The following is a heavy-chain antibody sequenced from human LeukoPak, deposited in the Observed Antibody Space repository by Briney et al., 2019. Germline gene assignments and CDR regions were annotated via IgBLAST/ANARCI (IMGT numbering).Heavy chain of an antibody. D-gene: IGHD3-22*01. CDR2: IWYDGSNK. V-gene: IGHV3-33*01. CDR3: ARGTDYYDSSGYYPPYYYGMDA. CDR1: GFTFSSYG. Sequence: GRSLRLSCAASGFTFSSYGMHWVRQAPGKGLEWVAVIWYDGSNKYYADSVKGRFTISRDNSKNTLYLQMNRLRAEDTAVYYCARGTDYYDSSGYYPPYYYGMDAWGQGTTVTVSS. J-gene: IGHJ6*02.